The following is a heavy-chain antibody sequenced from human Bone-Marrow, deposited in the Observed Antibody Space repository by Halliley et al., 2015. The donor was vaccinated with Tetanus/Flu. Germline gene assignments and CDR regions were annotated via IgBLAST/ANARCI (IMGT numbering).Heavy chain of an antibody. CDR3: ARDGHRWNFDY. CDR2: INLRAGST. Sequence: GVEWVGRINLRAGSTTYAQKFQDRVAMTRETSTSTDYMELGSLRSEDTAVYYCARDGHRWNFDYWGQGTLVTVSS. J-gene: IGHJ4*02. D-gene: IGHD1-1*01. V-gene: IGHV1-46*01.